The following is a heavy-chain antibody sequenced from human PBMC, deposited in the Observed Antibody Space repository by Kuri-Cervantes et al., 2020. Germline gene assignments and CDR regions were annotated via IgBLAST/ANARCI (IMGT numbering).Heavy chain of an antibody. CDR1: GGSVSSGSYY. Sequence: SETLSLTCTVSGGSVSSGSYYWSWIRQPPGKGLEWIGYIYYSGSTNYNPSLKSRVTISVDTSKNQFSLKLSSVTAADTAVYYCARDHSLRGVKYYFDYWGQGTLVTVSS. CDR3: ARDHSLRGVKYYFDY. V-gene: IGHV4-61*01. D-gene: IGHD3-10*01. J-gene: IGHJ4*02. CDR2: IYYSGST.